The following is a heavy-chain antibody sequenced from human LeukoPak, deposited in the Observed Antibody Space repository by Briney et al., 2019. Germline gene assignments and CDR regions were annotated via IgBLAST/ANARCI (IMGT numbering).Heavy chain of an antibody. CDR2: IFHSGSA. V-gene: IGHV4-30-4*01. CDR1: GGSISSGDYY. Sequence: SETLSLTCTVSGGSISSGDYYWSWIRQPPGKGLEWIGYIFHSGSAYYNPSLRSRVIISVDTSKNQFSLKMTSVTAADSVMYYCARVSIATSGNNWFDPWGQGTLVTVSS. CDR3: ARVSIATSGNNWFDP. D-gene: IGHD6-13*01. J-gene: IGHJ5*02.